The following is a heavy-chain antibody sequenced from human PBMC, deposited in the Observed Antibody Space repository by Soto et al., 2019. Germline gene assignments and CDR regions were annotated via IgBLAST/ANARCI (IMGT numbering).Heavy chain of an antibody. D-gene: IGHD2-2*01. V-gene: IGHV3-66*01. CDR2: IDSGGST. J-gene: IGHJ6*02. CDR3: AREVIVLVPAATSTYYYYYGMDV. CDR1: GFTVSSNY. Sequence: EVQLVESGGGLVQPGGSLRLSCAASGFTVSSNYMSWVRQAPGKGLEWVSVIDSGGSTYYADSVKGRFTISRDNSKNTLYLQMDSLRAEDTTVYYCAREVIVLVPAATSTYYYYYGMDVWGQGTTVTVSS.